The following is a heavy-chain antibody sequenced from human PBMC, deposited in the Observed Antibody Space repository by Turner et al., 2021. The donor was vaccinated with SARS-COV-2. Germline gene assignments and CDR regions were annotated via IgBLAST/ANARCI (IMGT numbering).Heavy chain of an antibody. V-gene: IGHV3-7*01. D-gene: IGHD4-4*01. CDR2: LNQDGGGK. J-gene: IGHJ4*02. Sequence: VELVESGGGLVQPGEPLRLSCVASGFAFSNYWVTWVRQAPGKGREWVANLNQDGGGKYYVCSVQGRFTISRDNAENTLYLQMNSLRVEDTTMYYCVSKGQVAVAGFDSWGQGTLVTVSS. CDR3: VSKGQVAVAGFDS. CDR1: GFAFSNYW.